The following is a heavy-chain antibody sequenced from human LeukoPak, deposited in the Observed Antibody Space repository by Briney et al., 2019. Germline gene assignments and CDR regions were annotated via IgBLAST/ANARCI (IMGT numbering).Heavy chain of an antibody. Sequence: GGSLRLSCAASGFTFSSYSMNWVRQAPGKGLEWVSSISSSSYIYYADSVKGRFTISRDNAKNSLYLQMNSLRAEDTAVYYCARVDMVRGVIIQDWGQGTLVTVSS. CDR3: ARVDMVRGVIIQD. J-gene: IGHJ4*02. V-gene: IGHV3-21*04. D-gene: IGHD3-10*01. CDR2: ISSSSYI. CDR1: GFTFSSYS.